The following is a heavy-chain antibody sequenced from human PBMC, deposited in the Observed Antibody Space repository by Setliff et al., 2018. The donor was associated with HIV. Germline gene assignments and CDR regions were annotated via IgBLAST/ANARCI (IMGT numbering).Heavy chain of an antibody. V-gene: IGHV4-31*03. CDR2: IYYTGST. CDR1: GGSISSVGYY. Sequence: SETLSLTCTVSGGSISSVGYYWSWIRQHPGKGLEWIGYIYYTGSTHDNPSLKRRVTISVDTSKNQLSLKLRSVTAADTAVYYCARTRYSYGYFYYMDVWGKGTTVTSP. D-gene: IGHD5-18*01. J-gene: IGHJ6*03. CDR3: ARTRYSYGYFYYMDV.